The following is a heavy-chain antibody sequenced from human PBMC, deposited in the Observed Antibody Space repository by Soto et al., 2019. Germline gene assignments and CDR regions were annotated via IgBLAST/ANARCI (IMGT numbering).Heavy chain of an antibody. CDR3: FLDIPGVYSGYDSRLISDY. D-gene: IGHD5-12*01. Sequence: QVQLVQSGAEVKKPGASVKVSCKASGYTFTSYGISWVRQAPGQGLEWMGWISAYNGNTNYAQKRQGRVTMTTDTPTSTAYMELRSLRSDDTAVYYCFLDIPGVYSGYDSRLISDYWGQGTLVTVSS. CDR1: GYTFTSYG. CDR2: ISAYNGNT. J-gene: IGHJ4*02. V-gene: IGHV1-18*01.